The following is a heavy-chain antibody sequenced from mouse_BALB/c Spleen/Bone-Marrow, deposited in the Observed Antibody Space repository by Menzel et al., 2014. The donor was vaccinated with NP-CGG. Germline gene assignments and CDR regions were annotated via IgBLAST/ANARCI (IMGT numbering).Heavy chain of an antibody. CDR2: ISSGGSYT. Sequence: DVQLQESGGGLVKPGGSLKLSCAASGFTFSSYTMSWIRQTPEKRLEWVATISSGGSYTYYPDSVKGRFTISRDNAKNTLYLQMISLKSEDTAMYYCARSGSSSGYFDYWGQGTTLTVSS. CDR3: ARSGSSSGYFDY. D-gene: IGHD1-1*01. V-gene: IGHV5-6-4*01. J-gene: IGHJ2*01. CDR1: GFTFSSYT.